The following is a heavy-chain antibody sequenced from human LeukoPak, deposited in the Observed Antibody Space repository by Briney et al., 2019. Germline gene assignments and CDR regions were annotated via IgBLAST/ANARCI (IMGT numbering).Heavy chain of an antibody. D-gene: IGHD2-21*02. CDR2: IKQDGSEK. CDR1: GFTLSSYW. CDR3: AKSPNYCGGDCYPYGMDV. V-gene: IGHV3-7*03. Sequence: GGSLRLSCAASGFTLSSYWMSWVRQAPGKGLEWVANIKQDGSEKYYVDSVKGRFTISRDNSKNTLYLQMNSLRAEDTAVYYCAKSPNYCGGDCYPYGMDVWGQGTTVTVSS. J-gene: IGHJ6*02.